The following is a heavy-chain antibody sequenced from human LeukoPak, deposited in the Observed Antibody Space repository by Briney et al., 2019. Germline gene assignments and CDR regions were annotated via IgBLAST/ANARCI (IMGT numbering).Heavy chain of an antibody. CDR2: IWYDGSNK. D-gene: IGHD1-14*01. CDR3: ARVAAPDELDY. CDR1: GFTFSSHG. V-gene: IGHV3-33*01. J-gene: IGHJ4*02. Sequence: PGRSLRLSCAASGFTFSSHGMHWVRQAPGKGLEWVAVIWYDGSNKYYADSVKGRFTISRDDSKNTLYLQMNSLRAEDTAVYYCARVAAPDELDYWGQGTLVTVSS.